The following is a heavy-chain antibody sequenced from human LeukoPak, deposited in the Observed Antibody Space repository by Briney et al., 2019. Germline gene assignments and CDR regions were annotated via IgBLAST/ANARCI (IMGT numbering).Heavy chain of an antibody. CDR3: ARHISGEILWFGEEGYFDY. J-gene: IGHJ4*02. CDR2: IYYSGST. CDR1: GGSISSSSYY. Sequence: SETLSLTCTVSGGSISSSSYYWGWIRQPPGKGLKWIGSIYYSGSTYYNPSLKSRVTISVDTSKNQFSLKLSSVTAADTAVYYCARHISGEILWFGEEGYFDYWGQGTLVTVSS. V-gene: IGHV4-39*01. D-gene: IGHD3-10*01.